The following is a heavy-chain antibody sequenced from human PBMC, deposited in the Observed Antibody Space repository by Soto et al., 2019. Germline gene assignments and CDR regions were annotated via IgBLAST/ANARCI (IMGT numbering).Heavy chain of an antibody. V-gene: IGHV3-13*04. CDR1: GFTLSGND. CDR2: ITIAGDT. CDR3: ARARHLTGFTNTWYEN. Sequence: DVQLVESGGALVQPGGSLRLSCAASGFTLSGNDMHWVRQVTGKSLEWVSAITIAGDTYYSGSVKGRFTIFREIAKNSLYLHMSALAVGDTAMYYCARARHLTGFTNTWYENWGQGTLVTVSS. D-gene: IGHD6-13*01. J-gene: IGHJ4*02.